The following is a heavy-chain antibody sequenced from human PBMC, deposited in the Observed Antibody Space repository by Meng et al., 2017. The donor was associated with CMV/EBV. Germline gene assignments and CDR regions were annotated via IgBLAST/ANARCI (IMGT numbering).Heavy chain of an antibody. J-gene: IGHJ6*02. CDR2: IYSDGINT. Sequence: GGSLRLSCAASGFTFSSYAMTWVRQAPGKRLEWVSVIYSDGINTYYADSVKGRFTIYGDHSKNMLYLKMNSLRVEDTAVYYCAKDRHYGDSQYFYGLGVWGQGTTVTVSS. CDR3: AKDRHYGDSQYFYGLGV. V-gene: IGHV3-23*03. D-gene: IGHD4-17*01. CDR1: GFTFSSYA.